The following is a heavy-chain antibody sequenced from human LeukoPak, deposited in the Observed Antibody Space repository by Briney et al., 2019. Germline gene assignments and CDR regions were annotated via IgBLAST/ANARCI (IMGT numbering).Heavy chain of an antibody. CDR1: GGSISSSNW. Sequence: PSGTLSLTCAVSGGSISSSNWWSWVRQPPGKGLEWIGEIYHSGSTNYNPSLKSRVTISVDTSKNQFSLKLSSVTAADTAVYYCARVEAEGYFDWLLSPNFDYWGQGTLVTVSS. CDR3: ARVEAEGYFDWLLSPNFDY. D-gene: IGHD3-9*01. CDR2: IYHSGST. V-gene: IGHV4-4*02. J-gene: IGHJ4*02.